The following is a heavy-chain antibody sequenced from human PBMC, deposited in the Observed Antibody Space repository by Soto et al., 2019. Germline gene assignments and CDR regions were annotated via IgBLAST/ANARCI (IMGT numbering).Heavy chain of an antibody. CDR3: AREDREGGWFDP. CDR2: IIPILGIA. V-gene: IGHV1-69*08. J-gene: IGHJ5*02. Sequence: QVQLVQSGAEVKKPGSSVKVSCKASGGTFSSYTISWVRQAPGQGLEWMGRIIPILGIANYAQKFQGRVXIXAXXYTSTAYMELSSLRSEDTAVYYCAREDREGGWFDPRGQGTLVTVSS. CDR1: GGTFSSYT. D-gene: IGHD1-26*01.